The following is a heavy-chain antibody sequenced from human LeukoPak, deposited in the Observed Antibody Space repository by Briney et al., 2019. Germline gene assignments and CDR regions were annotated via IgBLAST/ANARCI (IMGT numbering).Heavy chain of an antibody. CDR3: ARQQSDTSLFDP. Sequence: LGNLSPTCIVSGDSISSTSYYWGWIPQPPREGLEGIGMIFYSGSAYYTPSLRGRVTLSVDTSRNQFSLNLISVTAADTGVYFCARQQSDTSLFDPWGQGTLVTVSS. J-gene: IGHJ5*02. D-gene: IGHD2-21*02. V-gene: IGHV4-39*01. CDR1: GDSISSTSYY. CDR2: IFYSGSA.